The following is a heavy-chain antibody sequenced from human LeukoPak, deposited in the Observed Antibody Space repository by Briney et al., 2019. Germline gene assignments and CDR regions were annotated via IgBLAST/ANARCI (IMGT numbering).Heavy chain of an antibody. V-gene: IGHV3-53*01. Sequence: GGSLRLPCAASGFTVSGTHMSWVRQAPGKGLEWVSAMYTGGTTFYADSVTGRFTVSRDTSRNTLFLHMNNLGAEDTAVYYCAKDEATSGGGLASWGQGTLVIVSS. D-gene: IGHD3-16*01. CDR3: AKDEATSGGGLAS. J-gene: IGHJ5*01. CDR2: MYTGGTT. CDR1: GFTVSGTH.